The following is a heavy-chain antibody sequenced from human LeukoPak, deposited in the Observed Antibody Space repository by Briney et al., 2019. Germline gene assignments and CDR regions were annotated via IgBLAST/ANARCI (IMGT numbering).Heavy chain of an antibody. CDR1: GFTFSSYA. J-gene: IGHJ3*02. Sequence: PGGSLRLSCAASGFTFSSYAMHWVRQAPGKGLEWVAVISYDGSNKYYADSVKGRFTISRDNAKNSLYLQMNSLRAEDTAVYYCARVQIVVASRGAFDIWGQGTMVTVSS. V-gene: IGHV3-30-3*01. D-gene: IGHD2-2*01. CDR3: ARVQIVVASRGAFDI. CDR2: ISYDGSNK.